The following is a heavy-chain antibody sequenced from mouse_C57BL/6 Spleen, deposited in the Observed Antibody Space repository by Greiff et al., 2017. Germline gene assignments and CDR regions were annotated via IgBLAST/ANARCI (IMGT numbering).Heavy chain of an antibody. J-gene: IGHJ3*01. D-gene: IGHD1-2*01. CDR2: IDPSDSYT. CDR3: ASHYDGAWFAY. Sequence: QVQLQQPGAELVRPGTSVKLSCKASGYTFTSYWMHWVKQRPGQGLEWIGVIDPSDSYTNYNQKFKGKATLTVDTSSSTAYMQLSSLTSEDSAVYYCASHYDGAWFAYWGQGTLVTVSA. CDR1: GYTFTSYW. V-gene: IGHV1-59*01.